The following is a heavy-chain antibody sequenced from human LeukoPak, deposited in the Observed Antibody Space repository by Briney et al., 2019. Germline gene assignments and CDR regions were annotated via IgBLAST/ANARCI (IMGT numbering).Heavy chain of an antibody. J-gene: IGHJ4*02. Sequence: ASVKVSCKASGYTFTSYGISWVRQAPGQGLEWMGWISAYNGNTIYAQKLQGRVTMTTDTSTSTAYMELRSLRSDDTAVYYCAKPVGTYGAFDYLGQGTLVTVSS. CDR1: GYTFTSYG. CDR2: ISAYNGNT. D-gene: IGHD1-26*01. V-gene: IGHV1-18*01. CDR3: AKPVGTYGAFDY.